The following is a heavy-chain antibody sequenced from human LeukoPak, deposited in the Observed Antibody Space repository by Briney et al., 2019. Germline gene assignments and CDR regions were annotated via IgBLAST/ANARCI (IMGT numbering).Heavy chain of an antibody. CDR3: ARVSSGSYPFDY. V-gene: IGHV3-74*01. CDR2: INSDGSST. D-gene: IGHD1-26*01. CDR1: GFTFSSYW. Sequence: PGGSLRLSCAASGFTFSSYWMHWVRQAPGKGLVWVSRINSDGSSTSYADSVKGRFTISRDNAKNTLYLQMNSLRAEDTAVYYCARVSSGSYPFDYWGQGTLVTVSS. J-gene: IGHJ4*02.